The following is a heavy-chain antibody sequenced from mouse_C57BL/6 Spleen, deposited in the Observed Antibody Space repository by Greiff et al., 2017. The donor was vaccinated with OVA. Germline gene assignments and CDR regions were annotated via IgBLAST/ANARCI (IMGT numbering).Heavy chain of an antibody. CDR2: IDPETGGT. CDR3: TRSTWYYARDY. Sequence: VQRVESGAELVRPGASVTLSCKASGYTFTDYEMHWVKQTPVHGLEWIGAIDPETGGTAYNQKFKGKAILTADKSSSTAYMDLRSLTSKYSAVYYYTRSTWYYARDYWGQGTSVTVSS. CDR1: GYTFTDYE. J-gene: IGHJ4*01. D-gene: IGHD5-1*01. V-gene: IGHV1-15*01.